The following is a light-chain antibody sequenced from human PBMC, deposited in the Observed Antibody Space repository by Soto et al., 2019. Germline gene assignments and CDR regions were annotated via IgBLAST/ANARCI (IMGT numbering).Light chain of an antibody. V-gene: IGKV3-20*01. CDR3: QQYGGSPT. J-gene: IGKJ3*01. CDR1: QSVSSNY. CDR2: GAS. Sequence: ESVLTQSPGTLSLSPGERATLSCRASQSVSSNYLAWYQQKPGQAPRLLIYGASDRATGIPDRFSGSGSGTDFTLTISRLEPADFAVYYCQQYGGSPTFGPGTKVDLE.